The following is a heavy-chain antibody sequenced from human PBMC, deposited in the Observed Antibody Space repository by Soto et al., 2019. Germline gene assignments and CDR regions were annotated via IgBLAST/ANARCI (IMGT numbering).Heavy chain of an antibody. V-gene: IGHV4-59*01. J-gene: IGHJ6*02. Sequence: SETLSLTCTVSGGSISSYYWSWIRQPPGKGLEWIGYIYYSGSTNYNPSLKSRVTISVDTSKNQFSLKLSSVTAADTAVYYCAGLPNGGCFVWSTKDYYYGMDVWGQGTTVTVSS. CDR3: AGLPNGGCFVWSTKDYYYGMDV. CDR2: IYYSGST. CDR1: GGSISSYY. D-gene: IGHD2-8*01.